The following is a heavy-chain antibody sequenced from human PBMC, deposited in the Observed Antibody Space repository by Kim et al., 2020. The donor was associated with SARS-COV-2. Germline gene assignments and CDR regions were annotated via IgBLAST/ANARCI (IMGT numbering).Heavy chain of an antibody. D-gene: IGHD1-26*01. Sequence: SETLSLTCTVSGVSISSYYWSWIRQPPGKGLQWIGYIYNSGSTNYNPSLKSRVTISVDTSKNQFSLRLSSVTAADTAVYFCARQSGSHVSDFDYWGQGTLVTVSS. CDR3: ARQSGSHVSDFDY. V-gene: IGHV4-59*01. J-gene: IGHJ4*02. CDR1: GVSISSYY. CDR2: IYNSGST.